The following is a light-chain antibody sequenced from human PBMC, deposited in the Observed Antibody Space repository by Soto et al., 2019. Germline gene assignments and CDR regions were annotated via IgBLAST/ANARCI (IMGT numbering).Light chain of an antibody. CDR3: QQGYSTPIT. J-gene: IGKJ5*01. V-gene: IGKV1-39*01. CDR2: ATF. Sequence: DVQMTQSPASLSASVGDRVTITCRTSQTVSGYLNWWQQKPGKAPNLLIFATFKLQSGVPSRFSGSGSGADFTLTIANLQPEDFATYYCQQGYSTPITFGPGTRLEIK. CDR1: QTVSGY.